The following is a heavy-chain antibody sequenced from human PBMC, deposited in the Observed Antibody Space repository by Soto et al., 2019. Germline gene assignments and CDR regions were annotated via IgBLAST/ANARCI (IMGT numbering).Heavy chain of an antibody. Sequence: GESLKISCAASGFTFSSYAMHWVRQAPGKGLEWVAVISYDGSNKYYADSVKGRFTISRDNSKNTLYLQMNSLRAEDTAVYYCARDAYGDYGRGWFDPWGQGTLVTVSS. CDR2: ISYDGSNK. D-gene: IGHD4-17*01. CDR1: GFTFSSYA. V-gene: IGHV3-30*04. J-gene: IGHJ5*02. CDR3: ARDAYGDYGRGWFDP.